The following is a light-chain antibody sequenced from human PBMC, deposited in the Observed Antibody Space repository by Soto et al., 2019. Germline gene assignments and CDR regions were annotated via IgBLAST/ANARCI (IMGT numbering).Light chain of an antibody. CDR1: QSVSSSY. Sequence: EIVLTQYPETLSLSPGDRSTLSCMASQSVSSSYLAWYQQKPGQAPRLLIYGASTRATGIPDRFSGDGSVTHFTLTISRLEAEDFVMYYCQQYGSSPITFGQGTRLE. CDR2: GAS. CDR3: QQYGSSPIT. J-gene: IGKJ5*01. V-gene: IGKV3-20*01.